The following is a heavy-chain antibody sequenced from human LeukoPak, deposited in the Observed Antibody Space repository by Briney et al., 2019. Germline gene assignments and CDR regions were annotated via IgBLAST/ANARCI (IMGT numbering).Heavy chain of an antibody. Sequence: TGGSLRLSCAASGFTFSSYAMSWVRQAPGKGLEWVSTITSSGGRTYYADSVKGRFTISRDNSKNTLYLQMNSLRVEDTAVYYCANARLVVTAAEYWGQGTLVTVSS. CDR1: GFTFSSYA. J-gene: IGHJ4*02. V-gene: IGHV3-23*01. CDR2: ITSSGGRT. CDR3: ANARLVVTAAEY. D-gene: IGHD2-21*02.